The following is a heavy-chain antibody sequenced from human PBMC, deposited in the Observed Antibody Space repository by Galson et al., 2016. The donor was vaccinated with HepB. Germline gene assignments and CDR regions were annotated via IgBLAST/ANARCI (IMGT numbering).Heavy chain of an antibody. V-gene: IGHV5-51*01. CDR2: IYPGDSDT. CDR1: GYSFTDHY. D-gene: IGHD3-22*01. CDR3: AKQRRLPDSSAYYYD. Sequence: QSGAEVKKPGESLKISCKGSGYSFTDHYIGWVRQTLGKGLEWVGIIYPGDSDTRYSPSFQGQVTISADKSISTAYLQWRSLKASDTAMFYCAKQRRLPDSSAYYYDWGQGTLVTVSS. J-gene: IGHJ4*02.